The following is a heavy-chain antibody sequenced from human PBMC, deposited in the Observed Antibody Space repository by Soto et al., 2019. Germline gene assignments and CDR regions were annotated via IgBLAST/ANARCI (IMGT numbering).Heavy chain of an antibody. J-gene: IGHJ6*02. V-gene: IGHV3-30*18. CDR2: ISHDGSKK. D-gene: IGHD6-6*01. CDR1: GFTFSAYG. CDR3: AKGSSSVYYYYYGMDV. Sequence: QVQLVESGGGVVQPGRSLRLSCAASGFTFSAYGMHWVRQAPGKGLEWVAVISHDGSKKYHADSVKGRFTISRDNSKNTLYLQMNSLRAEDTAVFYCAKGSSSVYYYYYGMDVWGQGTTVPVSS.